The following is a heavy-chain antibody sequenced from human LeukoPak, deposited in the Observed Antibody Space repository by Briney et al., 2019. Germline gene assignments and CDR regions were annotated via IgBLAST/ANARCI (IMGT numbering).Heavy chain of an antibody. CDR2: IYKDGST. CDR1: GFIVSNNY. V-gene: IGHV3-53*01. J-gene: IGHJ4*02. CDR3: ARDGSGSTDY. Sequence: PGGSLRLSCAGAGFIVSNNYMTWVRQAPGKGLEWVSVIYKDGSTYYADSVKGRFTISRDNSKNTVYLQMNSLRAEDTAVYYCARDGSGSTDYWGQGTLVTVSS. D-gene: IGHD3-10*01.